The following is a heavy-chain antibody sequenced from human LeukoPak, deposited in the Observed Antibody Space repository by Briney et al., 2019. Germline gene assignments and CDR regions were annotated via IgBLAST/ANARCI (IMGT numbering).Heavy chain of an antibody. CDR3: ARDTIAVAAPTGYYFDY. J-gene: IGHJ4*02. CDR2: INPTGGGT. D-gene: IGHD6-19*01. CDR1: GYTFTGYY. V-gene: IGHV1-2*04. Sequence: GSVKVSCEASGYTFTGYYMRWVRQAPGEGLEWVGWINPTGGGTNYAQKFQGWVTMTRYTSISTAYMELSRLRSDDTAVYYCARDTIAVAAPTGYYFDYWGQGTLVTVSS.